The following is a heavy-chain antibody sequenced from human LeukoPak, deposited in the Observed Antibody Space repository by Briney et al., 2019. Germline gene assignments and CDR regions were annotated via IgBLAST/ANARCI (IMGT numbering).Heavy chain of an antibody. CDR3: ARRAPRNYYDSSGYYSKLGIFDY. CDR2: IYYSGST. CDR1: GGSISSDSYY. Sequence: SETLSLTCTVSGGSISSDSYYWGWIRQPPGKGLQWIGCIYYSGSTYYKPSLKSRVTISVDTSKNQFSLKLTSVTAADTAVYYCARRAPRNYYDSSGYYSKLGIFDYWGQGTLVTVSS. D-gene: IGHD3-22*01. V-gene: IGHV4-39*01. J-gene: IGHJ4*02.